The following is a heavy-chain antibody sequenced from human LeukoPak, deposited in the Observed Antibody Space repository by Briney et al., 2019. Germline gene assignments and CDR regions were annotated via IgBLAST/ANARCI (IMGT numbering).Heavy chain of an antibody. D-gene: IGHD3-10*01. J-gene: IGHJ2*01. CDR2: ISTYNGNT. CDR3: ARDPYYYGSGIGVRYFDL. Sequence: EASVKVSCKASGYTFISYVIRWVRQAPGQGLEWLGWISTYNGNTDYAQELQGRVTMTTDTSTSTAYMELRSLRSDDTAVYYCARDPYYYGSGIGVRYFDLWGRGTLVTVSS. CDR1: GYTFISYV. V-gene: IGHV1-18*01.